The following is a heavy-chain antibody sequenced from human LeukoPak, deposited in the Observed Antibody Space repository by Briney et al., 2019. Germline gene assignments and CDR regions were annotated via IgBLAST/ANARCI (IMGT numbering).Heavy chain of an antibody. Sequence: GGSLRLSCAASGFTFNNYAMNWVRQAPGKGLEWVSEISSIGVSTFYADSVKGRFTISRDNSKNTLYLQMNSLRVEDTALYYCAKERGTSTVTTVDSWGQGTLVTVSS. V-gene: IGHV3-23*01. CDR2: ISSIGVST. CDR1: GFTFNNYA. J-gene: IGHJ4*02. CDR3: AKERGTSTVTTVDS. D-gene: IGHD4-17*01.